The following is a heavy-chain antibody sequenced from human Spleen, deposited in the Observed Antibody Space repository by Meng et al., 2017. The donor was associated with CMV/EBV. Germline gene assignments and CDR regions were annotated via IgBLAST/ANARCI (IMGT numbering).Heavy chain of an antibody. CDR1: GYTFTSYD. D-gene: IGHD3-3*01. Sequence: ASVKVSCKASGYTFTSYDINWVRQATGQGLEWMGWMPPNSGNTGYAQKFQGRVTMTRNTSISTAYMELSSLRSEDTAVYYCARGGDFWSGYSGNYYYYYGMDVWGQGTTVTVSS. J-gene: IGHJ6*02. CDR3: ARGGDFWSGYSGNYYYYYGMDV. V-gene: IGHV1-8*01. CDR2: MPPNSGNT.